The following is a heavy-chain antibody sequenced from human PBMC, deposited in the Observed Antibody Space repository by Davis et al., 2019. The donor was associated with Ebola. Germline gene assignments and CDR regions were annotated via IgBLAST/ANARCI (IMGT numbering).Heavy chain of an antibody. J-gene: IGHJ6*02. V-gene: IGHV4-39*01. CDR2: IYYSGST. D-gene: IGHD4-11*01. Sequence: SETLSLTCTVSGGSISSSSYYWGWIRQPPGKGLEWIGSIYYSGSTYYNPSLKSRVTISVDTSKNQFSLKLSSVTAADTAVYYCARKDYSNINMDVWGQGTTVTVSS. CDR3: ARKDYSNINMDV. CDR1: GGSISSSSYY.